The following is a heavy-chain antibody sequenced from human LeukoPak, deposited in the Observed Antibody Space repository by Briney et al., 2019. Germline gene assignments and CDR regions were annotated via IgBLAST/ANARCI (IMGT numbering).Heavy chain of an antibody. CDR2: ISGSGGST. J-gene: IGHJ4*02. CDR3: ARVSYDFWSGYRPSDY. V-gene: IGHV3-23*01. Sequence: GSLRLSCAASGFTFSSYAMSWVRQAPGKGLEWVSAISGSGGSTYYADSVKGRFTVSRDNAKNSLYLQMNSLRAEDTAVYYCARVSYDFWSGYRPSDYWGQGTLVTVSS. D-gene: IGHD3-3*01. CDR1: GFTFSSYA.